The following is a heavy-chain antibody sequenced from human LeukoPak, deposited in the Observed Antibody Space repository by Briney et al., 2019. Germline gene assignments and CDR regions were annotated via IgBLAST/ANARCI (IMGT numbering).Heavy chain of an antibody. J-gene: IGHJ4*02. V-gene: IGHV3-30*04. D-gene: IGHD2-15*01. CDR2: IQYDGSNQ. CDR3: ARVPPLPYFNY. Sequence: GSLRLSCAASGFSFSSSPMHWVRQAPGKGLEWVAYIQYDGSNQQYADSVKGRFSISRDSSKNILYLQMNSLRAEDTAVYYCARVPPLPYFNYWGQGTLVTVSS. CDR1: GFSFSSSP.